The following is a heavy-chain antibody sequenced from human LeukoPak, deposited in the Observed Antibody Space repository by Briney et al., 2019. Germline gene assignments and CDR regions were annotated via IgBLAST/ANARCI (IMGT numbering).Heavy chain of an antibody. Sequence: PSETLSLTCTVSGGSISSYYWSWIRQPPGKGLEWIGYIYYSGSTNYNPSLKSRVTISVDTSKNQFSLKLSSVTAADTAVYYCARGEPSTVRWYYYYGMDVWGQGSKVTVSS. CDR2: IYYSGST. V-gene: IGHV4-59*01. D-gene: IGHD4-23*01. J-gene: IGHJ6*02. CDR1: GGSISSYY. CDR3: ARGEPSTVRWYYYYGMDV.